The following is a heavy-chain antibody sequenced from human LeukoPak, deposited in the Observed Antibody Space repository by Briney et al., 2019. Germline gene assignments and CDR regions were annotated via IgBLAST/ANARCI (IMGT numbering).Heavy chain of an antibody. D-gene: IGHD3-16*01. CDR3: AKDLVRRTWFDP. J-gene: IGHJ5*02. V-gene: IGHV3-23*01. Sequence: GGSLRLSCAASGFTFSSYVMSWVRQAPGKGLEWVSAISGSGGSTYYADSVKGRFTISRDNSKNTLYLQMNSLRAEDTAVYYCAKDLVRRTWFDPWGQGTLVTVSS. CDR2: ISGSGGST. CDR1: GFTFSSYV.